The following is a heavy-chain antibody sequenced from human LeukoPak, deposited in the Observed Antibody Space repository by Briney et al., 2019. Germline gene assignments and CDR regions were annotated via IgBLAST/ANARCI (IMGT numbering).Heavy chain of an antibody. CDR2: INTYNANT. J-gene: IGHJ4*02. V-gene: IGHV1-18*01. CDR3: ARVKGGDSRDY. D-gene: IGHD2-21*02. Sequence: GASVKVSCKASGYIFTSYGISWVRQAPGQGLEWLGWINTYNANTNYAQKLQGRVTMTTDTSTNTAYMKLRSLRSGDTAVYYCARVKGGDSRDYWGQGTLVTVSS. CDR1: GYIFTSYG.